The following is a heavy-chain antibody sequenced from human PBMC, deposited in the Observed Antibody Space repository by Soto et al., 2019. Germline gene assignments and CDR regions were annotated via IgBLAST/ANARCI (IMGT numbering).Heavy chain of an antibody. Sequence: GGSLRLSCVASGLTFGSRAMSWVRQAPGEGLQWVSTITDTGGGAKYADSVRGRFVISRDNSKKTLYLQMTSLTAEDSAMYFCARGSTDSYPGRRFFDFWRRGTLVTVSS. CDR2: ITDTGGGA. CDR1: GLTFGSRA. V-gene: IGHV3-23*01. D-gene: IGHD3-3*01. CDR3: ARGSTDSYPGRRFFDF. J-gene: IGHJ4*02.